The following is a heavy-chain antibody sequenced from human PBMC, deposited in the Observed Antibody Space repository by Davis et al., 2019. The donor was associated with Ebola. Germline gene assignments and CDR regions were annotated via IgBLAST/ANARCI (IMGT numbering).Heavy chain of an antibody. J-gene: IGHJ5*02. CDR1: GGSISTSY. Sequence: SETLSLTCTVSGGSISTSYWSWIRQPPGKGLEWIGEINHSGSTNYNPSLKSRVTISVDTSKNQFSLKLSSVTAADTAVYYCARREGGGLRFLEWLNWFDPWGQGTLVTVSS. CDR3: ARREGGGLRFLEWLNWFDP. D-gene: IGHD3-3*01. V-gene: IGHV4-34*01. CDR2: INHSGST.